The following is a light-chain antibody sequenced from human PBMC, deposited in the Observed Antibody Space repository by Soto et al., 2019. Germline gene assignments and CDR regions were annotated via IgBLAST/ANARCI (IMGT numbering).Light chain of an antibody. J-gene: IGKJ5*01. CDR1: QGIYNY. V-gene: IGKV1-27*01. Sequence: DIPMTQSPSSLSASVGDRVTITCRASQGIYNYLAWYQQKPGKAPKLLIYAASTLEAGVPSRFSGSGSGTDFTLTISSLQPEDVATYYCHQFNSALLTFGQGTRLEIK. CDR2: AAS. CDR3: HQFNSALLT.